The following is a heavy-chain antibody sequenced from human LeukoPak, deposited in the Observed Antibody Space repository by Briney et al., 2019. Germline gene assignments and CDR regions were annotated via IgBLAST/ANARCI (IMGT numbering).Heavy chain of an antibody. J-gene: IGHJ5*02. Sequence: GGSLRLSCTASGFTFTSYGMHWVRQAPGKGLEWVAFIRSDGNNKFYADSLKGRFTVSRDNSRNNVYLQMNSPRIEDTAVYHCARDTGDYYDSSGHYYAGWFDPWGQGTLVTVSS. V-gene: IGHV3-30*02. D-gene: IGHD3-22*01. CDR3: ARDTGDYYDSSGHYYAGWFDP. CDR1: GFTFTSYG. CDR2: IRSDGNNK.